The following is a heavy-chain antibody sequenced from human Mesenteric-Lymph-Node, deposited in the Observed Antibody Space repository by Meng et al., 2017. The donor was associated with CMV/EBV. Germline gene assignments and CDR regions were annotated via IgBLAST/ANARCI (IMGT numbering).Heavy chain of an antibody. J-gene: IGHJ4*02. D-gene: IGHD5-18*01. CDR3: AHTRGYSYGYKGDY. Sequence: GGSLRLSCAASGFTFSSYAMSWVRQAPGKGLAWVSAISGSGGITYYADSVKGRFTISRDNSKNTLYLQMNSLRAEDTAVYYCAHTRGYSYGYKGDYWGQGTLVTVSS. CDR1: GFTFSSYA. CDR2: ISGSGGIT. V-gene: IGHV3-23*01.